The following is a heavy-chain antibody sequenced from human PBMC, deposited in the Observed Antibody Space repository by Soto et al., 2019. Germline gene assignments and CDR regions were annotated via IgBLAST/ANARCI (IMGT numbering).Heavy chain of an antibody. Sequence: QVQLQESGTGLVKPSDTLSLTCAVSGYPISSSTSWGSIPQPPGKGLAWIGHIYYSGRTYYNPSLKSRVTMSVDTSKNQFSLKLSCVTAVDTAVYYCARKGEEGWFDPWGQGPLVTVSS. CDR2: IYYSGRT. D-gene: IGHD2-21*01. CDR3: ARKGEEGWFDP. V-gene: IGHV4-28*01. CDR1: GYPISSSTS. J-gene: IGHJ5*02.